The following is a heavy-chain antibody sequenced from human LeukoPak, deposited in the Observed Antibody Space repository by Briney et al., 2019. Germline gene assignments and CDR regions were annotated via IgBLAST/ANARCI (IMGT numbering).Heavy chain of an antibody. V-gene: IGHV1-2*06. J-gene: IGHJ6*03. CDR2: INPNSGGT. CDR3: ARDPLQDYYYSRDV. CDR1: GYTFTGYY. Sequence: ASVKVSCKASGYTFTGYYMHWVRQAPGQGLEWMGRINPNSGGTNYAQKFQGRVTMTRDTSISTAYMELSRLRSDDTAVYYCARDPLQDYYYSRDVWAKGPRSPSP. D-gene: IGHD1-1*01.